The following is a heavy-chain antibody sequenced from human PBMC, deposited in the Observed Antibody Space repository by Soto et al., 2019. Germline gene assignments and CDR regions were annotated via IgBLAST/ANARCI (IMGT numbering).Heavy chain of an antibody. CDR1: GGSISSGGYY. J-gene: IGHJ2*01. V-gene: IGHV4-31*03. CDR3: ARDRYVVVPAAMGQDWYFDL. D-gene: IGHD2-2*01. CDR2: IYYSGST. Sequence: QVQLQESGPGLVKPSQTLSLTCTVSGGSISSGGYYWSWIRQHPGKGLEWIGYIYYSGSTYYNPSLKSRVTISVDTSKNQFSLKLSSVTAADTAVYYCARDRYVVVPAAMGQDWYFDLWGRGTLVTVSS.